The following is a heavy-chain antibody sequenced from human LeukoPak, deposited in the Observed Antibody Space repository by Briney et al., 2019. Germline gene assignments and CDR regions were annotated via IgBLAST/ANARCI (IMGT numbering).Heavy chain of an antibody. Sequence: PGGSLRLSCAASGFTFSSYSMNWVRRAPGKGLEWVSYISSSSSITYYADSVKGRFTISRDNAKNSLYLQMNSLRDEDTAVYYCAKYYYDSSGYYYAFGYWGQGTLVTVSS. CDR3: AKYYYDSSGYYYAFGY. V-gene: IGHV3-48*02. CDR1: GFTFSSYS. CDR2: ISSSSSIT. D-gene: IGHD3-22*01. J-gene: IGHJ4*02.